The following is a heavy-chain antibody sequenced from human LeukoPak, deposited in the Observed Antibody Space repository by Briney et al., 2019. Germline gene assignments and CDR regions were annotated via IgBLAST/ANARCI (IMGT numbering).Heavy chain of an antibody. J-gene: IGHJ4*02. CDR3: ARIGYYDFWSGYRYYFDY. Sequence: SVTVSCKAAGDTFSSYVISWVRQAPGLGLEWMGDIIPIFGTVNYAQKFQGRVTITADESTTTAYMELNSLRSEDTAVYYCARIGYYDFWSGYRYYFDYWGQGTLVTVSS. D-gene: IGHD3-3*01. CDR1: GDTFSSYV. CDR2: IIPIFGTV. V-gene: IGHV1-69*01.